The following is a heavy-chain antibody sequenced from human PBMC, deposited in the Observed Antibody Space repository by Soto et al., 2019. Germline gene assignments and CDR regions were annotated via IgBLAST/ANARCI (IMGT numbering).Heavy chain of an antibody. V-gene: IGHV3-30*18. Sequence: PGGSLRLSCAASGFTFSDYAMHWVRQAPGKGLEWVAVVSHDGRNTHYADPVRGRFTISRDSSKNTVSLEMTSLRAEDTAVYYCAKGGRQWLVTSDFNYWGQGALVTVSS. J-gene: IGHJ4*02. CDR2: VSHDGRNT. CDR3: AKGGRQWLVTSDFNY. D-gene: IGHD6-19*01. CDR1: GFTFSDYA.